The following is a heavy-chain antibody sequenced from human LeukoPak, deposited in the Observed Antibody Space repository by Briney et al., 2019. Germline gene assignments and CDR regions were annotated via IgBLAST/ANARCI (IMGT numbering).Heavy chain of an antibody. Sequence: SGPTLVNPTQTLTLTCTFSGFSLSTSGVGVGWFRQPPGKALEWLAFIYWNDDKRYSPSLKSRLTITKDTSKNQVVLTMTNMDPVDTATYYCAHSGTVTTPHDAFDIWGQGTMVTVFS. V-gene: IGHV2-5*01. CDR2: IYWNDDK. D-gene: IGHD4-17*01. CDR3: AHSGTVTTPHDAFDI. CDR1: GFSLSTSGVG. J-gene: IGHJ3*02.